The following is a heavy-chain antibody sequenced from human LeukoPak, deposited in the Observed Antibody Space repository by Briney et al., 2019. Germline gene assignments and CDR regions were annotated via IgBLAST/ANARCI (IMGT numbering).Heavy chain of an antibody. Sequence: GGSLRLSCAASGFTFSSYGMHWVRQAPGKGLEWVAFIRYDGSNKYYADSVKGRFTISRDNSKNTLYLQMNSLRAEDTAVYYCAKDGATVTNPMVYYYYYYYMDVWGKGTTVTISS. CDR3: AKDGATVTNPMVYYYYYYYMDV. D-gene: IGHD4-17*01. CDR1: GFTFSSYG. V-gene: IGHV3-30*02. CDR2: IRYDGSNK. J-gene: IGHJ6*03.